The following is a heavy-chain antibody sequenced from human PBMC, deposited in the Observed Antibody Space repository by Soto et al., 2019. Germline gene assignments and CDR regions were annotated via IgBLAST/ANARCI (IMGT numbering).Heavy chain of an antibody. CDR3: ARMSPEEYSSSSPFDD. CDR2: IYYSGST. V-gene: IGHV4-59*01. D-gene: IGHD6-6*01. J-gene: IGHJ4*02. CDR1: GGSISSYY. Sequence: PSETLSLTCTVSGGSISSYYWSWIRQPPGKGLEWIGYIYYSGSTNYNPSLKSRVTISVDTSKNQFSLKLSSVTAADTAVYYCARMSPEEYSSSSPFDDWGQGTLVTVYS.